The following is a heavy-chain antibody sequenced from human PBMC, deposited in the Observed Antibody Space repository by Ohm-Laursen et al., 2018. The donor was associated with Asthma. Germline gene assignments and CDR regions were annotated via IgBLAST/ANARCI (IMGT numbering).Heavy chain of an antibody. J-gene: IGHJ6*02. V-gene: IGHV3-30-3*01. CDR1: GFTFSSYA. Sequence: SLRLSCTASGFTFSSYAMHWVRQAPGKGLEWVAVISYDGSNKYYADSVKGRFTISRDNSKNTLYLQMNSLRAEDTAVYYCAKDRGITGTTGYYYGMDVWGQGTTVTVSS. D-gene: IGHD1-7*01. CDR2: ISYDGSNK. CDR3: AKDRGITGTTGYYYGMDV.